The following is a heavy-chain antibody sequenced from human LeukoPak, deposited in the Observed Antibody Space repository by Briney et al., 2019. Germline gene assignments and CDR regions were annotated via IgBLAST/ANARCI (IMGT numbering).Heavy chain of an antibody. CDR1: GFTFSDCA. J-gene: IGHJ1*01. D-gene: IGHD3-22*01. CDR2: ISNSGTTT. V-gene: IGHV3-23*01. CDR3: ASIITLMDVVFS. Sequence: PGGSLRLSCAASGFTFSDCAMSWVRQAPGKGLEWVSTISNSGTTTYYADSVKGRFTISRDNSKNTLHLQMNSLRTEDTAVYYCASIITLMDVVFSWGQGTLVTVSS.